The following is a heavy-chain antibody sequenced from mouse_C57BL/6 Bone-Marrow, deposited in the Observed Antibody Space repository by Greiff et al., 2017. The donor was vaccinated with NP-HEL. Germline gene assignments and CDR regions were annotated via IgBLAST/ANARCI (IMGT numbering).Heavy chain of an antibody. CDR2: IHPNSGST. V-gene: IGHV1-64*01. CDR1: GYTFTSYW. CDR3: ARDGLLRSIAY. D-gene: IGHD1-1*01. J-gene: IGHJ3*01. Sequence: QVQLQQPGAELVKPGASVKLSCKASGYTFTSYWMHWVKQRPGQGLEWIGMIHPNSGSTNYNEKFKSKATLTVDKSSSTAYMQLSSLTSEDSAVYYCARDGLLRSIAYWGQGTLVTGSA.